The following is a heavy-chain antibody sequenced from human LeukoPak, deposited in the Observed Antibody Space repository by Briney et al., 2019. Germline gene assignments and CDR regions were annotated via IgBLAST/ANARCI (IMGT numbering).Heavy chain of an antibody. Sequence: PGGSLRLSCSASGFSFSGYAMHWVRQAPGKGLEYVSTIRNNGGSTYYTDSMKGRFTISRDNSMHTLYLQMTSLRAEDTAVYYCVKDYYYDSSGYGRFDYWGQGTLVTVSS. D-gene: IGHD3-22*01. J-gene: IGHJ4*02. CDR3: VKDYYYDSSGYGRFDY. CDR2: IRNNGGST. CDR1: GFSFSGYA. V-gene: IGHV3-64D*06.